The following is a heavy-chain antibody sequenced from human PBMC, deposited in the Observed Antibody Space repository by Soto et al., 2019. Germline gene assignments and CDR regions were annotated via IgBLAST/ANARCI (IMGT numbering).Heavy chain of an antibody. CDR3: ARGGETTYSCGWDWYFDL. D-gene: IGHD6-19*01. CDR2: IIPIFGTA. CDR1: GGTFSSYA. V-gene: IGHV1-69*12. J-gene: IGHJ2*01. Sequence: QVQLVQSGAEVKKPGSSVKVSCKASGGTFSSYAISWVRQAPGQGLEWMGGIIPIFGTANYAQKFQGRVTITAAXXTXTXXMERSSLRSEDTAVYYCARGGETTYSCGWDWYFDLWGRGTLVTVSS.